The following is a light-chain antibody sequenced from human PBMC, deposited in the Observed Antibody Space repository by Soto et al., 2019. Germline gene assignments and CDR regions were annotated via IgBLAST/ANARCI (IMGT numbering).Light chain of an antibody. J-gene: IGKJ4*01. CDR1: QSVSSY. Sequence: EIVLSQSPATLSLAPGERATVSCRASQSVSSYLAWYQQKPGQAPRLLISDASNRATGIPARFSGSGSGTDFTLTISSRMPEYFAVYSGQHCRRFRLTCGGGTKVEIK. V-gene: IGKV3-11*01. CDR3: QHCRRFRLT. CDR2: DAS.